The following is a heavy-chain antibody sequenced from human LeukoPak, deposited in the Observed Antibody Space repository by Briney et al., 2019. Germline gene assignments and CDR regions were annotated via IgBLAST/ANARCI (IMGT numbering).Heavy chain of an antibody. D-gene: IGHD2-15*01. CDR2: VKQDESEK. V-gene: IGHV3-7*03. CDR3: ARDSGGSLDY. CDR1: GFSFSSYW. J-gene: IGHJ4*02. Sequence: GSLRLSCAASGFSFSSYWMAWVRRAPGTGLEWVANVKQDESEKYYIDSVKGRFTISRDNAKNSVSLQMNSLRAEDTAVYYCARDSGGSLDYWGQGTLVSVSS.